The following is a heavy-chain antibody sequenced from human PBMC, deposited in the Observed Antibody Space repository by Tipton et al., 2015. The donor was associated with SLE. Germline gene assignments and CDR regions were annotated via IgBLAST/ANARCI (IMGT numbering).Heavy chain of an antibody. CDR2: VSYTGST. D-gene: IGHD3-9*01. CDR1: GGSISRSTYY. Sequence: TLSLTCTVFGGSISRSTYYWGWIRQSPGKGLDWIGSVSYTGSTLYNPSLKSRVTMSVDTSKNQFSLNLRSVTAADTAVYYCARALYDILTGYHSLFDPWGQGILVTVSS. CDR3: ARALYDILTGYHSLFDP. J-gene: IGHJ5*02. V-gene: IGHV4-39*01.